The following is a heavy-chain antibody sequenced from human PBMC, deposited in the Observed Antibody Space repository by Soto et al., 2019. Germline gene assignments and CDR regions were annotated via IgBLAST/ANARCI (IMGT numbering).Heavy chain of an antibody. CDR1: GGSISSSSYY. V-gene: IGHV4-39*01. D-gene: IGHD5-12*01. CDR2: IYYSGST. CDR3: APQRLRFYWFDP. Sequence: KPSETLSLTCTVSGGSISSSSYYWGWIRQPPGKGLEWIGSIYYSGSTYYNPSLKSRVTISVDTSKNQFSLKLSSVTAADTAVYYCAPQRLRFYWFDPWGQGTLVTVSS. J-gene: IGHJ5*02.